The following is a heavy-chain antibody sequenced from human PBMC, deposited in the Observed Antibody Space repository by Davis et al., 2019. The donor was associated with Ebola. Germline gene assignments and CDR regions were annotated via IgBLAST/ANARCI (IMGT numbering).Heavy chain of an antibody. Sequence: SETLSLTCTVSGGSISSYYWSWIRQLPGKGLEWNGYIYYSGSTNYNPSLKSRVTISVDTSKNQFSLKLSSVTAADTAVYYCARARIAAAGTLFDYWGQGTLVTVSS. D-gene: IGHD6-13*01. J-gene: IGHJ4*02. CDR2: IYYSGST. CDR3: ARARIAAAGTLFDY. CDR1: GGSISSYY. V-gene: IGHV4-59*01.